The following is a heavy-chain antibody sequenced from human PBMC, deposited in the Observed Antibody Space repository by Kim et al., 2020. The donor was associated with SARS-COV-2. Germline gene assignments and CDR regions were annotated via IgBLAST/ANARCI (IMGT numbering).Heavy chain of an antibody. V-gene: IGHV1-8*01. J-gene: IGHJ4*02. D-gene: IGHD3-3*01. CDR2: MNPNSGNT. CDR1: GYTFTSYD. Sequence: ASVKVSCKASGYTFTSYDINWVRQATGQGLEWMGWMNPNSGNTGYAQKFQGRVTMTRNTSISTAYMELSSLRSEDTAVYYCARVVPQERYLLSEWFAFDYWGQGTLVTVSS. CDR3: ARVVPQERYLLSEWFAFDY.